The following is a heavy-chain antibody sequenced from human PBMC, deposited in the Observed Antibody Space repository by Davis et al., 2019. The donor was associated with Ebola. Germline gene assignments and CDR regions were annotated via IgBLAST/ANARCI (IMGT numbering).Heavy chain of an antibody. Sequence: PGGSLRLSCAASGFVFSSYVMSWVRRAPGKGLEWVSTLGLSGDTYYADSVKGRFTISRDNSKNTLHLQMNSLRVEDTAIYYCAKDTSNVWFDVWGQGTMVTVSS. J-gene: IGHJ3*01. V-gene: IGHV3-23*01. CDR3: AKDTSNVWFDV. CDR2: LGLSGDT. CDR1: GFVFSSYV. D-gene: IGHD6-19*01.